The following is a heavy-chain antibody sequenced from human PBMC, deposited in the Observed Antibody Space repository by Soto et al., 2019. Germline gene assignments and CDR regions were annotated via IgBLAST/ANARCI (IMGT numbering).Heavy chain of an antibody. V-gene: IGHV4-30-2*01. D-gene: IGHD3-22*01. CDR1: GGSISSGGYS. CDR3: ARHRGDSSGYYYVVTLGYFDY. J-gene: IGHJ4*02. CDR2: IYHSGST. Sequence: SETLSLTCAVSGGSISSGGYSWSWIRQPPGKGLEWIGYIYHSGSTYYNPSLKSRVTISVDRSKNQFSLKLSSVTAADTAVYYCARHRGDSSGYYYVVTLGYFDYWGQGTLVTVSS.